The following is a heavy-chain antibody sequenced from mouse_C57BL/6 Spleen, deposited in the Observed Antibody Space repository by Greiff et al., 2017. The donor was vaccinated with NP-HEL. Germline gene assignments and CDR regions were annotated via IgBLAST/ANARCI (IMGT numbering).Heavy chain of an antibody. D-gene: IGHD4-1*01. Sequence: EVQVVESGEGLVKPGGSLKLSCAASGFTFSSYAMSWVRQTPEKRLEWVAYISSGGDYIYYADTVKGRFTISRDNARNTLYLLMSSLKSEDTAMYYCTRDQAGTGWFAYWGQGTLVTVSA. CDR1: GFTFSSYA. CDR2: ISSGGDYI. J-gene: IGHJ3*01. CDR3: TRDQAGTGWFAY. V-gene: IGHV5-9-1*02.